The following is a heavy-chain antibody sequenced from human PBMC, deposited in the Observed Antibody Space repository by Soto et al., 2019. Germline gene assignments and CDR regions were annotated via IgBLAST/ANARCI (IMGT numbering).Heavy chain of an antibody. Sequence: ASVKVSCKASGYTFTSYGISWVRQAPGQGLEWMGWISAYNGNTNYAQKHQGRVTMTTDTSTSTAYMELRSLRSDDTAVYYCARGITYYDFWSGYYLADAFDIWGQGTMVTVSS. CDR2: ISAYNGNT. CDR3: ARGITYYDFWSGYYLADAFDI. CDR1: GYTFTSYG. V-gene: IGHV1-18*01. D-gene: IGHD3-3*01. J-gene: IGHJ3*02.